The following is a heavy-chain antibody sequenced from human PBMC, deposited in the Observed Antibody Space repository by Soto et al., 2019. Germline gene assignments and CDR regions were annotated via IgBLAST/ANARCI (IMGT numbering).Heavy chain of an antibody. J-gene: IGHJ6*02. D-gene: IGHD2-2*01. CDR1: GYSFTSYW. CDR3: ARAVSDIVVVPAAIPDYYYYGMDV. CDR2: IYPGDSDT. V-gene: IGHV5-51*01. Sequence: GESLKISCKGSGYSFTSYWIGWVRQMPGKGLEWMGIIYPGDSDTRYSPSFQGHVTISADKSISTAYLQWSSLKASDTAMYYCARAVSDIVVVPAAIPDYYYYGMDVWGQGTTVTVSS.